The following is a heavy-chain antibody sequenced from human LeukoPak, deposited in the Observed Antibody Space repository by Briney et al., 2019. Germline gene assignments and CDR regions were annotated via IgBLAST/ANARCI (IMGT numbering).Heavy chain of an antibody. D-gene: IGHD3-16*01. CDR3: VRDLILVWTPGDDFDH. CDR2: INEDASTI. J-gene: IGHJ4*02. Sequence: GGSLRLSCVASGFTFSSYWMHWVRQAPGKGLEWVSRINEDASTIRYADSVKGRFTISRENAMNTLYLQMNSLRAEDTAVYNCVRDLILVWTPGDDFDHWGQGTLVTVSS. CDR1: GFTFSSYW. V-gene: IGHV3-74*01.